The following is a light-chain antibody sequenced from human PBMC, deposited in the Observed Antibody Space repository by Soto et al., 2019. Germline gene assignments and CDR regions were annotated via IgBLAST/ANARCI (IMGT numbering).Light chain of an antibody. J-gene: IGLJ2*01. Sequence: QSVLTQPPSVSGAPGQRVTISCTGSSSNFGAGYDVHWYQQLPGTAPKLLIYSNDQRPSGVPDRFSASKSGTSASLAISGLRSEDEGDYYCSATDDRLSGPVFGGGTKLTVL. CDR1: SSNFGAGYD. CDR3: SATDDRLSGPV. CDR2: SND. V-gene: IGLV1-47*02.